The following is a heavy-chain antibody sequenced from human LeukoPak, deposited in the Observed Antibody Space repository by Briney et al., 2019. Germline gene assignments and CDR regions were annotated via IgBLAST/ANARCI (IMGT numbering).Heavy chain of an antibody. CDR1: GFTFSSYS. CDR3: ARGAVAGPYYYYYMDV. CDR2: ISSSSSYI. Sequence: PVGSLRLSCAASGFTFSSYSMNLGRQAPGKGLGWVSSISSSSSYIYYADSVKGRFSISRDNAKNSLYLQMNSLRAEDTAVYYCARGAVAGPYYYYYMDVWGKGTTVSVSS. J-gene: IGHJ6*03. D-gene: IGHD6-19*01. V-gene: IGHV3-21*01.